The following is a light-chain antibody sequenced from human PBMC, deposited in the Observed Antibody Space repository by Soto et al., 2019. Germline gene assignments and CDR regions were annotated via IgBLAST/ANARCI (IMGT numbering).Light chain of an antibody. Sequence: EIVMTQSPATLSVSAGERATLSCRASQRISSNLAWYQQKPGQAPRLLIYGASTRATGIPERFSGSGSGTEFTLTISSLQSEDFAVYYCQQYNNWPPAYTFGQGTKVDI. CDR2: GAS. V-gene: IGKV3-15*01. J-gene: IGKJ2*01. CDR1: QRISSN. CDR3: QQYNNWPPAYT.